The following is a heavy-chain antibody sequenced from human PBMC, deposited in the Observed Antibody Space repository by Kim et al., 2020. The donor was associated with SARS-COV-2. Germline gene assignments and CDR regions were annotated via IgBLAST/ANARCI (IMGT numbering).Heavy chain of an antibody. D-gene: IGHD2-15*01. Sequence: PALQSRVTISVDTSKNQFSLKLSSVTAADTAVYYCARGYCSGGSCYSEDPFDYWGQGTLVTVSS. J-gene: IGHJ4*02. V-gene: IGHV4-59*09. CDR3: ARGYCSGGSCYSEDPFDY.